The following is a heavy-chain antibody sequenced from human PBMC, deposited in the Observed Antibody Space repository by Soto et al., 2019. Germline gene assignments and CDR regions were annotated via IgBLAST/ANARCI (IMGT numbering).Heavy chain of an antibody. Sequence: VASVKVSCKASGYTFTSYDINWVRQATGQGLEWMGWMNPNSGNTGYAQKFQGRVTMTRNTSISTAYMELSSLRSEDTAVYYCARAGYCSSTSCYLYYYMDVWGKGTTVTVSS. CDR1: GYTFTSYD. D-gene: IGHD2-2*01. CDR2: MNPNSGNT. V-gene: IGHV1-8*01. J-gene: IGHJ6*03. CDR3: ARAGYCSSTSCYLYYYMDV.